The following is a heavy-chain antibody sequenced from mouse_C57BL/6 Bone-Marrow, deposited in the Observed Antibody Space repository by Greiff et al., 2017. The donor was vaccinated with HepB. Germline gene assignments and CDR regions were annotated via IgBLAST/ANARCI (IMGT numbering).Heavy chain of an antibody. Sequence: EVHLVESGPGLVKPSQSLSLTCSVTGYSITSGYYWNWIRQFPGNKLEWMGYISYDGSNNYNPSLKNRISITRDTSKNQFFLKLNSVTTEDTATYYCARDHDGYSLDYWGQGTTLTVSS. CDR2: ISYDGSN. J-gene: IGHJ2*01. CDR3: ARDHDGYSLDY. V-gene: IGHV3-6*01. CDR1: GYSITSGYY. D-gene: IGHD2-3*01.